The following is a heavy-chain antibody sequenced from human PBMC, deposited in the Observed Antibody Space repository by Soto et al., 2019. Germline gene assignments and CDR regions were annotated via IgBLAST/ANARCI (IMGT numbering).Heavy chain of an antibody. J-gene: IGHJ5*01. V-gene: IGHV4-31*03. Sequence: QVQLQQSGPGLVKPSQTLSLTCSVPDGSVSSDFYYWHWIRQRPGMVLEWIGYIYYSGTTYYNTSLTGRVAISVDTSKTHLFLTLTSVTAADTAVYYCARGWQRVTGTYDSWGQGTLVTVSS. CDR3: ARGWQRVTGTYDS. CDR1: DGSVSSDFYY. D-gene: IGHD1-1*01. CDR2: IYYSGTT.